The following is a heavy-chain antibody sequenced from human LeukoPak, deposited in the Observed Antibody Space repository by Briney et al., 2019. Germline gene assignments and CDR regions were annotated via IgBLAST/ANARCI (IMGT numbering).Heavy chain of an antibody. J-gene: IGHJ3*01. CDR3: VAWGNSGNS. D-gene: IGHD1-26*01. CDR1: GFTFSGHW. CDR2: MNGDGSQI. Sequence: GGSLRLSCAASGFTFSGHWMSWVRQAPAKGLEWVAHMNGDGSQIYYMDFMKGRFTISRDNAKNSLYLQMNGLRAEDTAVYYCVAWGNSGNSWGQGTMVIVSS. V-gene: IGHV3-7*01.